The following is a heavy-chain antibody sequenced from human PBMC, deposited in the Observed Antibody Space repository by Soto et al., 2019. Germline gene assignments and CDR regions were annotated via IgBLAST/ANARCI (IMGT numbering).Heavy chain of an antibody. Sequence: SVKVSCKASGGTFSSYAIGWVRQAPGQGLEWMGGIIPIFGTANYAQKFQGRVTITADESTSTAYMELSSLRSEDTAVYYCARISYDTPYYFDYWGQGTLVTVSS. CDR3: ARISYDTPYYFDY. J-gene: IGHJ4*02. CDR2: IIPIFGTA. V-gene: IGHV1-69*13. CDR1: GGTFSSYA. D-gene: IGHD3-22*01.